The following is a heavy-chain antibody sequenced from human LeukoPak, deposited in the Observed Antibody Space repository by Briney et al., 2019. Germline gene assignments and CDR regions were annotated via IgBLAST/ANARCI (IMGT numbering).Heavy chain of an antibody. D-gene: IGHD3-22*01. CDR2: INPYNGNT. V-gene: IGHV1-18*01. J-gene: IGHJ4*02. CDR1: GGTFSSYA. CDR3: ARDGPYESSGFYFVD. Sequence: ASVKVSCKASGGTFSSYAINWMRQAPGQGLEWMGWINPYNGNTNYAQKFQGRVSMTTDTSTRTAYMEVRSLRSDDTAVYYCARDGPYESSGFYFVDWGQGTLVTVSS.